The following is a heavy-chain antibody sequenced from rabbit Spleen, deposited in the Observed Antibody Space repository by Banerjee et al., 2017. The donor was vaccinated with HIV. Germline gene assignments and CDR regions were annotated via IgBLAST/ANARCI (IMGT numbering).Heavy chain of an antibody. CDR1: GFSFSSSYW. CDR3: VREVAAKFSL. J-gene: IGHJ4*01. D-gene: IGHD4-1*01. V-gene: IGHV1S40*01. Sequence: QSLEESGGGLVKPGASLTLTCTASGFSFSSSYWICWVRQAPGKGLEWIACIYGGSSGSTYYANWVNGRFTISSHNAQNTLFLQLNSLTAADTATYFCVREVAAKFSLWGPGTLVTVS. CDR2: IYGGSSGST.